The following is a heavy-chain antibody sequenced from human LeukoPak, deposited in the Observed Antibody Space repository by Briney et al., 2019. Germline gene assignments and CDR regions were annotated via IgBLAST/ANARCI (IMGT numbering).Heavy chain of an antibody. Sequence: GESLKISCKGSGYSFTSYWIGWMRQMPGKGLEWMGIIYPGDSDTRYSPSFQGQVTISADKSISTAYLQWSSLKASDTAMYYCARQRGSSGWYFKDFDYWGQGTLVTVSS. CDR1: GYSFTSYW. CDR2: IYPGDSDT. V-gene: IGHV5-51*01. J-gene: IGHJ4*02. D-gene: IGHD6-19*01. CDR3: ARQRGSSGWYFKDFDY.